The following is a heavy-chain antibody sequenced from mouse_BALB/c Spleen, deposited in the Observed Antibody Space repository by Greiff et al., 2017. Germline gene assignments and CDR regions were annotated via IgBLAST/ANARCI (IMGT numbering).Heavy chain of an antibody. J-gene: IGHJ4*01. CDR3: AKVDGAMDY. V-gene: IGHV2-3*01. CDR1: GFSLPSYG. Sequence: VQRVESGPGLVAPSQSLSITCTVSGFSLPSYGVSWVRQPPGKGLEWLGVIWGDGSTNYHSALISRLSISKDNSKSQVFLKLNSRQTDDTATYYGAKVDGAMDYWGQGTSVTVSS. D-gene: IGHD2-3*01. CDR2: IWGDGST.